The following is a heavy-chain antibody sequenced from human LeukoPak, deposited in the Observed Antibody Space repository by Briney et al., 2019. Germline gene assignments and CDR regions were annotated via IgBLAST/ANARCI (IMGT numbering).Heavy chain of an antibody. CDR1: GDSVSSNSAG. V-gene: IGHV6-1*01. Sequence: RSQTLSVTCAISGDSVSSNSAGWSWIRQSPSRGPEWLGRTYYRSKWYNDYAVSVKGRITINPGTSKNQFSLQLNSVTPEDTAVYYCAKGGGSLDYWGRGTLVTVSS. J-gene: IGHJ4*02. D-gene: IGHD1-26*01. CDR2: TYYRSKWYN. CDR3: AKGGGSLDY.